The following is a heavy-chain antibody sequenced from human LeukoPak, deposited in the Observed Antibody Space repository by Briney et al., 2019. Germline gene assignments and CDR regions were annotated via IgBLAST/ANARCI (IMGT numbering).Heavy chain of an antibody. CDR1: GYTFTSYG. Sequence: ASVKVSCKASGYTFTSYGISWVRQAPGQGLEWMGWISAYNGNTDYAQKLQGRVTMTTDTSTSTAYMELRSLRSDDTAVYYCARGTPYQNYDFWSGYRYYFDYWGQGTLVTVSS. J-gene: IGHJ4*02. D-gene: IGHD3-3*01. CDR3: ARGTPYQNYDFWSGYRYYFDY. V-gene: IGHV1-18*01. CDR2: ISAYNGNT.